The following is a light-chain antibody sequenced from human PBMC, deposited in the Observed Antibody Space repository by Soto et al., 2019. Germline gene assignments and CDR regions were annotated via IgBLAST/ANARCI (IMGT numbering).Light chain of an antibody. V-gene: IGKV3-15*01. CDR2: GAS. J-gene: IGKJ2*01. Sequence: EIVMTQSPATLSVSPGERATLSCRASQSVSSNLAWYQQKPGQAPRLLIYGASTRATGIPARFSGSGSGTEFTLTISSLQSEDFAVYYCQLYNNWLHTFGQGTKLEIK. CDR1: QSVSSN. CDR3: QLYNNWLHT.